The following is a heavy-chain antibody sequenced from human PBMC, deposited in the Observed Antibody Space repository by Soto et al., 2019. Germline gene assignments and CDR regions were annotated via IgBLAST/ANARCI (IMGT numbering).Heavy chain of an antibody. CDR2: IWYDGSNK. D-gene: IGHD1-26*01. CDR1: GFAFKDYG. J-gene: IGHJ4*02. Sequence: GGSLRLSRAASGFAFKDYGIPWVRQAPGKGLERVAVIWYDGSNKYYADSVKGRFTISRDNSKNTLYLQMNSLRAEETAMYYCARDESYHSGSYYGHLDYWGQGTPVTVSS. V-gene: IGHV3-33*01. CDR3: ARDESYHSGSYYGHLDY.